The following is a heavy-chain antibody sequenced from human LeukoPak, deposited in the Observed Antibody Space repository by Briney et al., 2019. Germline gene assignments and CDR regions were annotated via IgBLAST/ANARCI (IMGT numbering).Heavy chain of an antibody. CDR3: TTELDIRPNHY. Sequence: GGSLRLSCAASGFTFINAWMAWVRQAPGKGLEWVGRIKAKAHGGTIKYAAPVKGRFTISRDDSKNTLYLQMNSLKSEDTAVYYCTTELDIRPNHYWGQGTLVTVSS. D-gene: IGHD3-22*01. CDR2: IKAKAHGGTI. V-gene: IGHV3-15*01. CDR1: GFTFINAW. J-gene: IGHJ4*02.